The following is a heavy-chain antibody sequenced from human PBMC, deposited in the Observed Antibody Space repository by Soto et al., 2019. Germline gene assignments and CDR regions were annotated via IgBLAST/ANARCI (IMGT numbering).Heavy chain of an antibody. Sequence: GGFLRLSXAASGFTFSSYAMSWVRQAPGKGLEWVSAISGSGGSTYYADSVKGRFTISRDNSKNTLYLQMNSLRAEDTAVYYCAVYDFWSGYIPLDYWGQGTLVTVSS. V-gene: IGHV3-23*01. CDR1: GFTFSSYA. D-gene: IGHD3-3*01. CDR2: ISGSGGST. CDR3: AVYDFWSGYIPLDY. J-gene: IGHJ4*02.